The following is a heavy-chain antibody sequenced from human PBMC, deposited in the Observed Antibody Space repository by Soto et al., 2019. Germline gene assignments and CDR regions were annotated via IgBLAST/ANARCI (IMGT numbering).Heavy chain of an antibody. CDR3: ILRQGTNTKGYFDY. V-gene: IGHV3-23*01. J-gene: IGHJ4*02. D-gene: IGHD2-8*01. CDR2: ISSGGGTI. CDR1: GFTFSNYA. Sequence: PGGSLRLSCAASGFTFSNYAVNWVRQAPGKGLDWVSAISSGGGTIYYADSVKGRFIISRDNSRNTLYLQMNSLRAEDTAIYYCILRQGTNTKGYFDYWGQGTLVTVYS.